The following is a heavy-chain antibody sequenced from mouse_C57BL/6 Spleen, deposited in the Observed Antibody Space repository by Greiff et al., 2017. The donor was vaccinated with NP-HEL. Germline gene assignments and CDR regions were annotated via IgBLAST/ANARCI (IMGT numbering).Heavy chain of an antibody. CDR2: IYPGNSDT. CDR1: GYTFTSYW. D-gene: IGHD2-4*01. V-gene: IGHV1-5*01. CDR3: TRGDDYDGAHFAY. J-gene: IGHJ3*01. Sequence: VQLQQSGTVLARPGASVKMSCKTSGYTFTSYWMHWVKQRPGQGLEWIGAIYPGNSDTSYNQKFKGKAKLTAVTSASTAYMELSSLTNEDSAVYYCTRGDDYDGAHFAYWGQGTLVTVSA.